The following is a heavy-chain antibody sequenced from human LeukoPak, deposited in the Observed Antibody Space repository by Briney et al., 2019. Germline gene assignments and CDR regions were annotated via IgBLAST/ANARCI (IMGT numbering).Heavy chain of an antibody. Sequence: TPSETLSLTCTVSGGSISSYYWSWIRQPAGKGLEWIGRIYTSGSTNYNPSLKSRVTMSVDTSKNQFSLKLSFVTAADTAVYYCAREGIAARIHYYYYMDVWGKGTTVTVSS. J-gene: IGHJ6*03. CDR3: AREGIAARIHYYYYMDV. CDR1: GGSISSYY. V-gene: IGHV4-4*07. D-gene: IGHD6-6*01. CDR2: IYTSGST.